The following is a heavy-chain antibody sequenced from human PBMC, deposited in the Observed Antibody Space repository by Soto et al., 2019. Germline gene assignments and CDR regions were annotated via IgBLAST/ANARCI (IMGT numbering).Heavy chain of an antibody. CDR3: AKDRTIASRTFDS. CDR1: GFIFSDHG. J-gene: IGHJ4*02. V-gene: IGHV3-23*01. Sequence: GGSLRLSFTASGFIFSDHGIHWVRQVPGKGLEWVASISGSVGSTFYADSVKGRFTISRDNYLNTLDLQLNSLRAEDTAVYYCAKDRTIASRTFDSWGQGALVTVSS. CDR2: ISGSVGST. D-gene: IGHD6-13*01.